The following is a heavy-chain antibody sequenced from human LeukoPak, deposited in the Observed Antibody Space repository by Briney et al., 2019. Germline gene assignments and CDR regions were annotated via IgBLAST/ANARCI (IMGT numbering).Heavy chain of an antibody. CDR1: GASVSSASY. CDR3: ARESRDFWTFRTVD. J-gene: IGHJ4*02. Sequence: PSETLSPTCTVSGASVSSASYWSWIRQPPGKGVEWIAHIYNGVNTNYNPSLKSRVTISVDTSKNQFSLKLSSVTAADTAVYYCARESRDFWTFRTVDWGQGTLVTVSS. V-gene: IGHV4-61*01. CDR2: IYNGVNT. D-gene: IGHD3/OR15-3a*01.